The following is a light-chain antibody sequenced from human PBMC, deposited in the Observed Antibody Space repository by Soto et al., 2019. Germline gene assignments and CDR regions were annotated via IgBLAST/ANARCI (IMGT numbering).Light chain of an antibody. CDR2: DAS. J-gene: IGKJ1*01. Sequence: DIQMTQSPSTLSASVGDRVTITCRASQTISNWLAWYQQKPGKAPKVLIYDASSLQSGVPSRFSGSGSGTEFPLTISSLQPDDFATYYCQHYNSYSEACGQGTKVDIK. CDR3: QHYNSYSEA. V-gene: IGKV1-5*01. CDR1: QTISNW.